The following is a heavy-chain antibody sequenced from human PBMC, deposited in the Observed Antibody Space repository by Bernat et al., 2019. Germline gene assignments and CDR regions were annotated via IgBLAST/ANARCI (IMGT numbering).Heavy chain of an antibody. CDR1: GYSFTSYW. D-gene: IGHD4-17*01. V-gene: IGHV5-10-1*03. J-gene: IGHJ4*02. CDR3: ARLIQTPVTTEATDY. Sequence: EVQLVQSGAEVKKLGESLRISCKGSGYSFTSYWISWVRQMPRKGLEWMGRIDPSDSYTNYSPSFQGHVTISADKSISTAYLQWSSLKASDTAMYYCARLIQTPVTTEATDYWGQGTLVTVSS. CDR2: IDPSDSYT.